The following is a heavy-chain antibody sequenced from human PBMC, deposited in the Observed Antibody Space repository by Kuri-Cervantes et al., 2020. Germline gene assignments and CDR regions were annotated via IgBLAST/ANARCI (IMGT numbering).Heavy chain of an antibody. CDR1: GFTFSSYG. CDR2: IWYDGSNK. J-gene: IGHJ4*02. CDR3: ARSNYGSGSSEFDY. V-gene: IGHV3-33*01. D-gene: IGHD3-10*01. Sequence: GESLKISFAASGFTFSSYGMHWVRQAPGKGLEWVAVIWYDGSNKYYADSVKGRFTIPRDNSKNTLYLQMNSLRAEDTAVYYCARSNYGSGSSEFDYWGQGTLVTVSS.